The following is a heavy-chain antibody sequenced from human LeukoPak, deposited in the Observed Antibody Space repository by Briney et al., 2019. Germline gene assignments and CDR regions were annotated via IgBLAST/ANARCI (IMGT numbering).Heavy chain of an antibody. CDR1: GGSFSGYY. CDR3: ASIRGYSYGRLDY. CDR2: INHSGST. J-gene: IGHJ4*02. D-gene: IGHD5-18*01. Sequence: PSETLSLTCAVYGGSFSGYYWSWIRQPPGKGLEWIGEINHSGSTNYNPSLKSRVTISVDTSKNQFSLKLSSVTAADTAVYYCASIRGYSYGRLDYWGQGTLVTVSS. V-gene: IGHV4-34*01.